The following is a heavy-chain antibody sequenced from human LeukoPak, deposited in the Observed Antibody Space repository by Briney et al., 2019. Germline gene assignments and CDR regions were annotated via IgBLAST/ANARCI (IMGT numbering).Heavy chain of an antibody. CDR2: ISAYNGNT. CDR3: ARRTWGGTYYYYYSCYILGF. V-gene: IGHV1-18*01. Sequence: ASVKVSCKASGYTFTSYGISWVRQAPGQGLEWMGWISAYNGNTNYAQKLQGRVTKTTDTSTRTAYMELRSLRSDDTAVYYCARRTWGGTYYYYYSCYILGFWGQGTLVTVSS. D-gene: IGHD3-22*01. J-gene: IGHJ4*03. CDR1: GYTFTSYG.